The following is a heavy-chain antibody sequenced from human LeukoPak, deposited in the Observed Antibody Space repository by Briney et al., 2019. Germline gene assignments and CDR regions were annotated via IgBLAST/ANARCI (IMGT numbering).Heavy chain of an antibody. CDR1: GYTFTSYG. CDR2: INPNSDGT. Sequence: GASVKVSYKASGYTFTSYGISWVRQAPGQGLEWMGRINPNSDGTNYADNFQGRVTMTRDTSISTAYMELSSLKSDDTAVYYCAREGPSSGCYYDFWGQGTLVTVSS. CDR3: AREGPSSGCYYDF. D-gene: IGHD3-22*01. V-gene: IGHV1-2*06. J-gene: IGHJ4*02.